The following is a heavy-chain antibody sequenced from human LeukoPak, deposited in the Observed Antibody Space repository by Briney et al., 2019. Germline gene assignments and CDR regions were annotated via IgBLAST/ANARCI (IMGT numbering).Heavy chain of an antibody. D-gene: IGHD4-17*01. V-gene: IGHV4-38-2*02. Sequence: PSETLSLTCSVSGYSISSGYYWGWIRQPPGKGLEWIGSIYHSGSTYYNPSLKSRVTISVDTSKNQFSLKLNSVTAADTAFYYCARASHDYGDYSHFDYWGQGTLVTVSS. CDR2: IYHSGST. CDR3: ARASHDYGDYSHFDY. J-gene: IGHJ4*02. CDR1: GYSISSGYY.